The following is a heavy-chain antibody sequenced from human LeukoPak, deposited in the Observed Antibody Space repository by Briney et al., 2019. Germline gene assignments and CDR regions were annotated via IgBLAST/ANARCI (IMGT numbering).Heavy chain of an antibody. Sequence: GASVRLSCRAAGFTVTDSYMHCGRRSPGQGLECWGWMKPNSSGANYAQKFQGRVAMTRDTSISTAYMELSGLTSDDTAVYYCARDAPGSGYGSYYFDHWGQGTLGTVSS. CDR1: GFTVTDSY. J-gene: IGHJ4*02. CDR3: ARDAPGSGYGSYYFDH. D-gene: IGHD5-12*01. CDR2: MKPNSSGA. V-gene: IGHV1-2*02.